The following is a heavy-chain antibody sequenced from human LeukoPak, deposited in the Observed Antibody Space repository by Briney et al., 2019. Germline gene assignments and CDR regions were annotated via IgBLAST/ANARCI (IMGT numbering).Heavy chain of an antibody. CDR2: IVVGSGNT. V-gene: IGHV1-58*02. CDR1: GFTFTSSA. D-gene: IGHD5-24*01. CDR3: AAGRWLPLVAFDI. J-gene: IGHJ3*02. Sequence: ASVKVSCKASGFTFTSSAMQWVRQARGQRLEWIGWIVVGSGNTNYAQKFQERVTITRDMSTSTAYMELSSLRSEDTAVYYCAAGRWLPLVAFDIWGQGTMVTASS.